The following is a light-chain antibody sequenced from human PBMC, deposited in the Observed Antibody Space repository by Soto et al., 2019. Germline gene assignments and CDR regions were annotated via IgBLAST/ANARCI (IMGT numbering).Light chain of an antibody. CDR2: AAS. CDR1: QSVSKN. Sequence: DIQMTQSPSSLSASVGDRVSITCRASQSVSKNVNWYQQRPGKAPKVLIYAASTLQSGVPSRFSGSGSGTDFTLTISSLQPEDFATYFCQQSHNTPRTFGQGTKVDIK. CDR3: QQSHNTPRT. V-gene: IGKV1-39*01. J-gene: IGKJ1*01.